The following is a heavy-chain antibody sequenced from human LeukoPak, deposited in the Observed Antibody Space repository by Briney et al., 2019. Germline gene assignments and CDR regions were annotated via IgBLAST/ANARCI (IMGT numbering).Heavy chain of an antibody. D-gene: IGHD3-9*01. CDR2: ISSLSGTI. V-gene: IGHV3-48*01. J-gene: IGHJ3*02. CDR3: AKGPIYDILTGWRKTHNAFDI. Sequence: AESLRLSCAASGFTFSSYSMNWVRQPPGKGMEWVSYISSLSGTINYADSVKGRFTISRDNYKNTLYLQMNSLRAEDTAVYYCAKGPIYDILTGWRKTHNAFDIWGQGTMVTASS. CDR1: GFTFSSYS.